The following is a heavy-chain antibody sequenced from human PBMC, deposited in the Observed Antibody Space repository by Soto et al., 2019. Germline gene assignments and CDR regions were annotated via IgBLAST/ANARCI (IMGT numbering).Heavy chain of an antibody. D-gene: IGHD3-3*01. CDR2: IWYDGSNK. Sequence: GGSLRLSCAASGFTFSSYGMHWVRQAPGKGLEWVAVIWYDGSNKYYADSVKGRFTISRDNSKNTLYLQMNSLRAEDTAVYYCASHGYDFWSGYYKYYMDVWGKGTTVTVSS. CDR1: GFTFSSYG. CDR3: ASHGYDFWSGYYKYYMDV. V-gene: IGHV3-33*01. J-gene: IGHJ6*03.